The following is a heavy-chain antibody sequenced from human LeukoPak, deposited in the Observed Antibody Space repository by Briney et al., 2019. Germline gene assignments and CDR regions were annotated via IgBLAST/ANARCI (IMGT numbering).Heavy chain of an antibody. D-gene: IGHD1-1*01. Sequence: PGGSLRLSCTGSGFTFGDHAMTWVRQAPGKGLEWVGRIKSKTDGGTADYGAPVKGRFTISRDDSKNTLYLQMNSLKTEDTALYYCTTDPSWNDFGYWGQGTLVTVSS. CDR1: GFTFGDHA. J-gene: IGHJ4*02. CDR3: TTDPSWNDFGY. CDR2: IKSKTDGGTA. V-gene: IGHV3-15*01.